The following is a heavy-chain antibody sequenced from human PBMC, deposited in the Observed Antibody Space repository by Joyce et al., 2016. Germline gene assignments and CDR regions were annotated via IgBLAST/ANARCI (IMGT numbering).Heavy chain of an antibody. Sequence: EVHLVEFGGGLIQPGGSLRLSCEASEFTVSSYYMTWVRQAPGKGLEWVSVLYSGGSAYYSDSVKGRFTISRDKSQNTMYLQMTSLRVEDTAVYYCAITLYDSGDYYEDSWGQGMLVTVSS. CDR2: LYSGGSA. CDR3: AITLYDSGDYYEDS. D-gene: IGHD3-22*01. J-gene: IGHJ4*02. V-gene: IGHV3-53*01. CDR1: EFTVSSYY.